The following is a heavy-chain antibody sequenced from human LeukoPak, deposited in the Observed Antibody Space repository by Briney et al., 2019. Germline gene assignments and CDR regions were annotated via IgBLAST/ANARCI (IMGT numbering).Heavy chain of an antibody. Sequence: GGSLRLSCAASGFTFSSYGMSWVRQAPGKGLEWVSSISSSSSYIYYADSVKGRFTISRDNAKNSLYLQMNSLRAEDTAVYYCARSRSGFGDPDYWGQGTLVTVSS. CDR1: GFTFSSYG. V-gene: IGHV3-21*01. D-gene: IGHD3-10*01. CDR3: ARSRSGFGDPDY. CDR2: ISSSSSYI. J-gene: IGHJ4*02.